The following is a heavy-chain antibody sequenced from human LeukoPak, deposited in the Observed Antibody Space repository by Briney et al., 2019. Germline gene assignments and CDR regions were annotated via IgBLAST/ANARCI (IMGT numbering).Heavy chain of an antibody. CDR1: GSNFSSYA. CDR3: ASPPLYDSSGYWPH. D-gene: IGHD3-22*01. Sequence: ASVKVSCKASGSNFSSYAIRWVRQAPGQGLEWMGGIIPIFGKANYAQKFQGRVTITTDESTSTAYMELSSLRSEDTAVYYCASPPLYDSSGYWPHWGQGTLVTVSS. CDR2: IIPIFGKA. J-gene: IGHJ4*02. V-gene: IGHV1-69*05.